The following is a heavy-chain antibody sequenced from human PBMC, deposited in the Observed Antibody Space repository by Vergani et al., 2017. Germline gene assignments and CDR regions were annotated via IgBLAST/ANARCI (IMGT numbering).Heavy chain of an antibody. CDR1: GFTFDDYA. CDR2: ISWNSGSI. V-gene: IGHV3-9*01. J-gene: IGHJ3*02. CDR3: AREAQLEPNAFDI. Sequence: EVQLVESGGGLEKPGGSLRLSCAASGFTFDDYAMHWVRQAPGKGLEWVSGISWNSGSIGYADSVKGRFTISRDNAKNSLYLQMNSLRAEDTAVYYCAREAQLEPNAFDIWGQGTMVTVSS. D-gene: IGHD1-1*01.